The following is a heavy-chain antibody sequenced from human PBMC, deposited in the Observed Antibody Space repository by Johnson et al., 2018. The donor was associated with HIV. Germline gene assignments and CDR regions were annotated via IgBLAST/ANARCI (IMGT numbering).Heavy chain of an antibody. V-gene: IGHV3-11*01. J-gene: IGHJ3*02. D-gene: IGHD6-19*01. CDR2: ISSSGSTI. CDR3: ARVKQWLLRGGTDAFDI. CDR1: GFTVSSNY. Sequence: QVQLVESGGGVVRPGGSLRLSCAASGFTVSSNYMSWVRQAPGKGLEWVSYISSSGSTIYYAASVKGRFTISRDNAKNSLFLQMNSLRDEDTAVYYCARVKQWLLRGGTDAFDIWGQGTLVTVSS.